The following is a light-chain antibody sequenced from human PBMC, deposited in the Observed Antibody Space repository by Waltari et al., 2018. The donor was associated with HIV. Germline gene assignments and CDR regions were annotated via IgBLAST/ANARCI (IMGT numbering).Light chain of an antibody. CDR3: QSYDNNNPTWV. V-gene: IGLV6-57*03. Sequence: FLLTQPHSVSESPGKTVTISCTHTSGNIAVQYVQRYQQRPGRAPTTVIYENDQRPSGVPARFSGSIDRSSSSASLIISGLKTEDEADYYCQSYDNNNPTWVFGGGTKLTVL. CDR2: END. J-gene: IGLJ3*02. CDR1: SGNIAVQY.